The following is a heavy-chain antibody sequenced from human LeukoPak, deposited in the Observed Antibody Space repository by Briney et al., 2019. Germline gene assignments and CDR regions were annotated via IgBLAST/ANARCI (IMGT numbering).Heavy chain of an antibody. D-gene: IGHD3-22*01. CDR2: ICYSGST. Sequence: PSETLSLTCTVSGGSISSSSYYWGWIRQPPGKGLEWIGSICYSGSTYYNPSLKSRVTISVDTSKNQFSLKLSSVTAADTAVYYCARRYYDSSGYYQIYYFDYWGQGTLVTVSS. CDR3: ARRYYDSSGYYQIYYFDY. V-gene: IGHV4-39*01. CDR1: GGSISSSSYY. J-gene: IGHJ4*02.